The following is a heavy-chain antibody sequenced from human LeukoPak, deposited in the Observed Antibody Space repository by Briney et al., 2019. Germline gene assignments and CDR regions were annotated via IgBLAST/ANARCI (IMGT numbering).Heavy chain of an antibody. Sequence: GGSLRLSCAASGFTFSSYAMHWVRQAPGKGLEWVAVISYDGSNKYYADSVKGRLTISRDNSKNTLYLQMNSLRAEDTAVYYCARVPTVTYFDYWGQGTLVTVSS. D-gene: IGHD4-17*01. CDR3: ARVPTVTYFDY. V-gene: IGHV3-30-3*01. CDR2: ISYDGSNK. J-gene: IGHJ4*02. CDR1: GFTFSSYA.